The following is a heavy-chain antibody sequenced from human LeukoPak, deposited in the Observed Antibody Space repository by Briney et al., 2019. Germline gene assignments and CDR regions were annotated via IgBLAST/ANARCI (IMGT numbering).Heavy chain of an antibody. J-gene: IGHJ5*02. CDR1: GDSISSTSYY. V-gene: IGHV4-39*07. CDR3: ARGIAAALSWFDP. CDR2: IYYSGST. Sequence: NPSETLSLTCTVSGDSISSTSYYWAWIRQPPGKGREWIGSIYYSGSTYYNPSLKSRVTISVDTSKNQFSLKLSSVTAADTAVYYCARGIAAALSWFDPWGQGTLVTVSS. D-gene: IGHD6-13*01.